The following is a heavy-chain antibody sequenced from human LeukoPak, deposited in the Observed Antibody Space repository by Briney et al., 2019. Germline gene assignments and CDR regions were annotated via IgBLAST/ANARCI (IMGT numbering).Heavy chain of an antibody. V-gene: IGHV1-18*01. CDR1: GYTFTSYG. CDR3: ARGLVPAAICWWFDP. Sequence: ASVKVSCKASGYTFTSYGISWVRQAPGQGLEWMGWISAYNGNTNYAQKLQGRATMTTDTSTSTAYMELRSLRSDDTAVYYCARGLVPAAICWWFDPWGQGTLVTVSS. J-gene: IGHJ5*02. CDR2: ISAYNGNT. D-gene: IGHD2-2*02.